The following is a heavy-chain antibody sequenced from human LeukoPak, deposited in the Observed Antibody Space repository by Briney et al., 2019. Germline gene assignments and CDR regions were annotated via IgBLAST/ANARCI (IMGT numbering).Heavy chain of an antibody. CDR1: GGSISSSSYY. CDR3: ARAHLDFWSAHNWFDP. V-gene: IGHV4-39*07. CDR2: IYYSGST. Sequence: SETLSLTCTVSGGSISSSSYYWGWIRQPPGKGLEWIGSIYYSGSTYYNPSLKSRVTISVDTSKNQFSLKLSSVTAADTAVYYCARAHLDFWSAHNWFDPWGQGTLVTVSS. J-gene: IGHJ5*02. D-gene: IGHD3-3*01.